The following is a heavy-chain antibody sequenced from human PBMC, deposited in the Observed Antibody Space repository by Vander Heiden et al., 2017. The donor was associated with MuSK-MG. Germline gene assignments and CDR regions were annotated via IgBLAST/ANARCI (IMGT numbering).Heavy chain of an antibody. D-gene: IGHD6-13*01. V-gene: IGHV4-34*01. CDR3: ARAPDSSSWYYFDY. CDR1: GGSFSGYY. CDR2: INHSGST. J-gene: IGHJ4*02. Sequence: QVQLQQWGAGLLKPSETLSLTCAVYGGSFSGYYWSWIRQPPGKGLEWIGEINHSGSTNYNPSLKSRVTISVDTSKNQFSLKLSSVTAADTAVYYCARAPDSSSWYYFDYWGQGTLVTVSS.